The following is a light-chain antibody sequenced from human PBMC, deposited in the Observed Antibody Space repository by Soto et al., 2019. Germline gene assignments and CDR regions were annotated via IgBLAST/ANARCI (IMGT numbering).Light chain of an antibody. CDR1: QSIGGY. J-gene: IGKJ5*01. CDR2: AAS. CDR3: QQNYSSTIT. V-gene: IGKV1-39*01. Sequence: DIQMTQSPSSPSASVGYRVTITCRASQSIGGYLTWYQQLPGKAPKLMIFAASGLQSGVPSRFSGSVSGTDVTITISSLKTEDGATYYGQQNYSSTITFGQGTRLEIK.